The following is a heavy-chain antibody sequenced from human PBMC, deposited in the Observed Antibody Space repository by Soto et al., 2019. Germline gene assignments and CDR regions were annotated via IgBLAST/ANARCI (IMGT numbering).Heavy chain of an antibody. J-gene: IGHJ4*02. CDR1: GFTFDDYA. CDR3: AKDFCSGGSCYFDY. D-gene: IGHD2-15*01. V-gene: IGHV3-9*01. Sequence: GGSLRLSCAASGFTFDDYAMHWVQQAPGKGLEWVSGISWNSGSIGYADSVKGRFTISRDNAKNSLYLQMNSLRAEDTALYYCAKDFCSGGSCYFDYWGQGTLVTVSS. CDR2: ISWNSGSI.